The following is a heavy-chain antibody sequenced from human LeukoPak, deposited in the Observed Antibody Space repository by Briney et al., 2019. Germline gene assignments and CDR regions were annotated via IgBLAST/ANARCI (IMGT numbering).Heavy chain of an antibody. J-gene: IGHJ6*02. Sequence: ASVKVSCKASGYTFTSYYMHWVRQAPGQGLEWMGWINPNSGGTNYAQKFQGWVTMTRDTSISTAYMELSRLRSDDTAVYYCARSLRAGGYCSSTSCPNYGMDVWGQGTTVTVSS. V-gene: IGHV1-2*04. CDR3: ARSLRAGGYCSSTSCPNYGMDV. CDR1: GYTFTSYY. CDR2: INPNSGGT. D-gene: IGHD2-2*01.